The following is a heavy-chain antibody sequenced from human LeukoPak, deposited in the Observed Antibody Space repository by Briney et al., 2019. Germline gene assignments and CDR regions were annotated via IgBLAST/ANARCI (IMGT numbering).Heavy chain of an antibody. J-gene: IGHJ5*02. V-gene: IGHV1-2*02. CDR2: INPNSGGT. CDR3: ARAPRCSGGSCYWFDP. Sequence: GASVKVSCKASGYTFTGYYMHWVRQAPGQGLEWMGWINPNSGGTNYAQRFQGRVTMTRDTSISTAYMELSRLRSDDTAVYYCARAPRCSGGSCYWFDPWGQGTLVTVSS. CDR1: GYTFTGYY. D-gene: IGHD2-15*01.